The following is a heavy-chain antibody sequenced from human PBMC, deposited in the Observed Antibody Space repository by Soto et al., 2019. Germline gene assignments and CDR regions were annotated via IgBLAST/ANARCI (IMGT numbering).Heavy chain of an antibody. D-gene: IGHD1-26*01. Sequence: QVQLEQSGVEVKKPGASVKVSCKASGYTFTTYGISWVRQAPGQGLEWVGWVSPYDGDTNYADTLQGRVTMTTDTSTTTGYMELRSLRSDDTAMYYCARDHGGSYQADSFDPWGQGTLVIVSS. V-gene: IGHV1-18*01. CDR2: VSPYDGDT. J-gene: IGHJ5*02. CDR1: GYTFTTYG. CDR3: ARDHGGSYQADSFDP.